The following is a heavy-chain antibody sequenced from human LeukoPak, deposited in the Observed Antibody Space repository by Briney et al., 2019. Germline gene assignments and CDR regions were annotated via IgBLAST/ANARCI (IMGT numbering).Heavy chain of an antibody. V-gene: IGHV4-34*01. CDR2: INHSGST. CDR3: ARGVKAVAGLDY. D-gene: IGHD6-19*01. CDR1: GFTVSSNY. J-gene: IGHJ4*02. Sequence: GSLRPSCAASGFTVSSNYMSWVRQAPGKGLEWIGEINHSGSTNYNPSLKSRVTISVDTSKNQFSLKLSSVTAADTAVYYCARGVKAVAGLDYWGQGTLVTVSS.